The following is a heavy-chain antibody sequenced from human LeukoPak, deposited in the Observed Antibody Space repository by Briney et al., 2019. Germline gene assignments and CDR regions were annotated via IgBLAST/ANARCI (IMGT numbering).Heavy chain of an antibody. V-gene: IGHV3-23*01. D-gene: IGHD3-22*01. Sequence: GGSLRLSCAVSGFTFSDHYMDWVRQAPGKGLEWVSAISGSGGSTYYADSVKGRFTISRDNSKNTLYLQMNSLRAEDTAVYYCAKDNSDYYDSSGYYPGDYWGQGTLVTVSS. CDR2: ISGSGGST. J-gene: IGHJ4*02. CDR3: AKDNSDYYDSSGYYPGDY. CDR1: GFTFSDHY.